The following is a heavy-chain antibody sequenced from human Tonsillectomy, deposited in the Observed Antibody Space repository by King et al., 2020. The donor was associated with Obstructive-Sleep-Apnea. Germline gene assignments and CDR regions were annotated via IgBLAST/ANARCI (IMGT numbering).Heavy chain of an antibody. V-gene: IGHV5-51*01. J-gene: IGHJ4*02. D-gene: IGHD1/OR15-1a*01. CDR1: GYTFTNYW. Sequence: EVQLVESGAEVKKPGESLKLSCKGSGYTFTNYWIGWVRQMPGKGLEVMGFIFPGDSDTRFSPSFQGQVTMSVEASSSTAYLQWRTLKASDTAMYYCARLWNSDYLDYWGQGTLVAVSS. CDR3: ARLWNSDYLDY. CDR2: IFPGDSDT.